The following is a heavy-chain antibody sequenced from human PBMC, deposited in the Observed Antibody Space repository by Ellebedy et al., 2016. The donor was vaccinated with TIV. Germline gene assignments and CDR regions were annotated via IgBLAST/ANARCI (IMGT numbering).Heavy chain of an antibody. Sequence: AASVKVSCEASGGTFSSYPISWVRQAPGQGLEWMGRIIPILGIANYAQKFQGRVTITADKSTSIAYMELSSLRSEDTAVYYCAAGNDGGRFDPWGQGTLVTVSS. CDR1: GGTFSSYP. CDR2: IIPILGIA. V-gene: IGHV1-69*02. CDR3: AAGNDGGRFDP. J-gene: IGHJ5*02. D-gene: IGHD1-1*01.